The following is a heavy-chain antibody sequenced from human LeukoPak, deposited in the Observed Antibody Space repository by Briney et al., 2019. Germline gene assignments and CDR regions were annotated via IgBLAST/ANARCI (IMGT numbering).Heavy chain of an antibody. CDR3: AKDRDDYVWGSYLGAFDI. CDR2: ISGSGGST. D-gene: IGHD3-16*01. J-gene: IGHJ3*02. Sequence: GGSLRLSCAASGFTFSSYAMSWVRQAPGKGLEWVSLISGSGGSTYYADSVKGRVTISRDNSKNTLYLQMNSLRAEDTAVFYCAKDRDDYVWGSYLGAFDIWGQGTMVTVSS. CDR1: GFTFSSYA. V-gene: IGHV3-23*01.